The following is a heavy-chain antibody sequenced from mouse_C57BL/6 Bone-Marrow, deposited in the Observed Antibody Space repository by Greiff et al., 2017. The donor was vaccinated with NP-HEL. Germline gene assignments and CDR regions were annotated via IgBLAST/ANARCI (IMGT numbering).Heavy chain of an antibody. CDR3: ARRDPYAMDY. D-gene: IGHD3-3*01. J-gene: IGHJ4*01. CDR2: INPSTGGT. CDR1: GYSFTGYY. Sequence: VQLKESGPELVKPGASVKISCKASGYSFTGYYMNWVKQSPEKSLEWIGEINPSTGGTTYNQKFKAKATLTVDKSSSTAYMQLKSQTSEDSAVDYCARRDPYAMDYWGQGTSVTVSS. V-gene: IGHV1-42*01.